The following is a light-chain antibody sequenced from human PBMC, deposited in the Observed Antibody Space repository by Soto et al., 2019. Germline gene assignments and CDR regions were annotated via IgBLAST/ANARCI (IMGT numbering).Light chain of an antibody. Sequence: QSALTQPASVSGSPGQSITISCTGTSSDVGGYNYVSWYQHHPDKAPKLMIFDVNNRPSGISSRFSGSKSGNTASLTISGLLAEDDAAYYCSSYTSSSPRLVFGGGTKLTVL. V-gene: IGLV2-14*03. CDR3: SSYTSSSPRLV. CDR1: SSDVGGYNY. J-gene: IGLJ3*02. CDR2: DVN.